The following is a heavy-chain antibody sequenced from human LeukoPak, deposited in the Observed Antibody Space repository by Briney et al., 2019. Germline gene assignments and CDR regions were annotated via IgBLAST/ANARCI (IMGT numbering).Heavy chain of an antibody. Sequence: PGGSLRLSCAASGFTFSRYAMHWVRQDPGKGLEGVAVISNDGNNKKYADSVKGRFAISRDNSKNTLYLEMNSLRVDDTAVYYCARDWQLDYWGQGTLVTVSS. CDR1: GFTFSRYA. CDR3: ARDWQLDY. V-gene: IGHV3-30*09. CDR2: ISNDGNNK. D-gene: IGHD4-23*01. J-gene: IGHJ4*02.